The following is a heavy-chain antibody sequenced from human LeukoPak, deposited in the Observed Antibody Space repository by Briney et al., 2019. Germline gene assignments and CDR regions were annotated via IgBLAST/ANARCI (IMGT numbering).Heavy chain of an antibody. CDR3: ARRRYYYDSSGPVGDFDY. V-gene: IGHV3-7*01. J-gene: IGHJ4*02. D-gene: IGHD3-22*01. Sequence: GGSLRLSCAASGFTFSSYWMSWVRQAPGKGLEWVANIKQDGSEKYYVDSVKGRFTISRDNAKNSLYLQMNSLRAEDTAVYYCARRRYYYDSSGPVGDFDYGGQGTLVTVSA. CDR1: GFTFSSYW. CDR2: IKQDGSEK.